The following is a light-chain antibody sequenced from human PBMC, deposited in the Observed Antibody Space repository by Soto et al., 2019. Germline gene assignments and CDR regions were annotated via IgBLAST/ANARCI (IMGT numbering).Light chain of an antibody. J-gene: IGKJ2*02. Sequence: EIVMTQSPATLSVSPGERVTLSCRASQSVSRFLAWYQQSPGQAPRLLIYDTSTRATGVPARFSGSGSGTEFSLTISSLQCEDFAVYYCQQYDNWPPCTFGQGTKLEVK. CDR3: QQYDNWPPCT. V-gene: IGKV3-15*01. CDR2: DTS. CDR1: QSVSRF.